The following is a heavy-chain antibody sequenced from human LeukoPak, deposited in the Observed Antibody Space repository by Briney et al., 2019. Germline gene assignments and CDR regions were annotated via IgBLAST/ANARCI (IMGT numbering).Heavy chain of an antibody. D-gene: IGHD1-26*01. Sequence: GGSLRLSCAASGFTFSSYGMHWVRQAPGKGLEWVAFIRYDGSNKYYADSVKGRFTISRDNSKNTLYLQMNSLRAEDTAVYYCAKDASSGSYQYYYYYYGMDVWGQGTTVTVSS. V-gene: IGHV3-30*02. CDR2: IRYDGSNK. CDR1: GFTFSSYG. CDR3: AKDASSGSYQYYYYYYGMDV. J-gene: IGHJ6*02.